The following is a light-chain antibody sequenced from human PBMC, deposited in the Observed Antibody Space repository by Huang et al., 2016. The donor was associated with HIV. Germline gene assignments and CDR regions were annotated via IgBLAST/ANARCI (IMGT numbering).Light chain of an antibody. Sequence: DIEMTQSPSSLSASVGDRVTITCRASQNISRYFNWYQQKPGKAPKFLIYAASNLQSGVPPRFGGSGSGTDFTLTISSLQPEDFATYSCQQSYNFPTFGQGTKVEMK. CDR1: QNISRY. CDR3: QQSYNFPT. J-gene: IGKJ1*01. V-gene: IGKV1-39*01. CDR2: AAS.